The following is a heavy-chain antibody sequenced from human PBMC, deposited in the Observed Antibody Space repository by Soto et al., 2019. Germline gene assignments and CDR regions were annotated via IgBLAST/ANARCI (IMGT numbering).Heavy chain of an antibody. Sequence: SETLSLTCTVSGDSISSADYYWSWIRQTPGKGLEWIGHIFYSGTTYYNPSLKSRLTISVDTSKTHFSLRLTSVTAADTAVYYCARDLWVEPELYYYGMDVWGQGTTVTVSS. J-gene: IGHJ6*02. CDR3: ARDLWVEPELYYYGMDV. CDR2: IFYSGTT. CDR1: GDSISSADYY. D-gene: IGHD1-1*01. V-gene: IGHV4-30-4*01.